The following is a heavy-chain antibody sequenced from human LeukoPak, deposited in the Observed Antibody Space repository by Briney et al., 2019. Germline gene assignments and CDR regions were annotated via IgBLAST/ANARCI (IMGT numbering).Heavy chain of an antibody. J-gene: IGHJ5*02. V-gene: IGHV1-8*02. CDR1: GYTFTSYY. CDR3: ARYYDFWSGYLGEGFDP. D-gene: IGHD3-3*01. Sequence: ASVKVSCKASGYTFTSYYMHWVRQAPGQGLEWMGWMNPNSGNTGYAQKFQGRVTMTRNTSISTAYMELSSLRSEDTAVYYCARYYDFWSGYLGEGFDPWGQGTLVTVSS. CDR2: MNPNSGNT.